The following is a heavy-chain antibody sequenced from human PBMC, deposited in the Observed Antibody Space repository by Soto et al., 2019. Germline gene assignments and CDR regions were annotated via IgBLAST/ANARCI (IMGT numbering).Heavy chain of an antibody. D-gene: IGHD2-21*01. Sequence: QVQLQQWGAGLLKPSETLSLTCAVYGGSFSGYYWSWIRQPPGKGLEWIGEINHSGSTNYNPSLKSRVTISVDTSKNQFSLKLSSVTAADTAVYYCARGPRHISVVRGRDDAFDIWGQGTMVTVSS. V-gene: IGHV4-34*01. J-gene: IGHJ3*02. CDR2: INHSGST. CDR1: GGSFSGYY. CDR3: ARGPRHISVVRGRDDAFDI.